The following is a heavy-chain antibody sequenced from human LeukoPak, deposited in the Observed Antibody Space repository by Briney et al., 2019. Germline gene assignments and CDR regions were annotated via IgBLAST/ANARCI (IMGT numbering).Heavy chain of an antibody. CDR2: LFSGGST. J-gene: IGHJ4*02. V-gene: IGHV3-66*01. D-gene: IGHD1-26*01. CDR1: GFTVSGNF. Sequence: GGSLRLSCAASGFTVSGNFMNWVRQAPGKGLEWVSVLFSGGSTYYADSVKGRFTISRDNSKNTLYLQMNSLRAEDTAVYYCAYISGSYHFDYWGQGTLVTVSS. CDR3: AYISGSYHFDY.